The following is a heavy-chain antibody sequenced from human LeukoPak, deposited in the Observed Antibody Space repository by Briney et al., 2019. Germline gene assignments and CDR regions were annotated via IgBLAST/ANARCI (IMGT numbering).Heavy chain of an antibody. D-gene: IGHD3-16*01. CDR2: IKQDGSEK. CDR1: GFTFSNYA. J-gene: IGHJ3*02. CDR3: ARWATFLAFDI. Sequence: GGSLRLSCAASGFTFSNYAMSWVRQAPGKELEWVANIKQDGSEKYYVDSVKGRFTISRDNAKNSLYLQMNSLRAEDTAVYYCARWATFLAFDIWGQGTMVTVSS. V-gene: IGHV3-7*01.